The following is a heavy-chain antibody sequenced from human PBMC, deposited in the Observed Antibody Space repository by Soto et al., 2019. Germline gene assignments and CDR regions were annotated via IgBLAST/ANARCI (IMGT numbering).Heavy chain of an antibody. J-gene: IGHJ4*02. Sequence: QVQLVESGGGVVQPGRSLRLSCAASGFAFSTYGMHWVRQAPGEGLEWVAVISFDGSNKDYADSVKGRLTISRDNSKNTLYLQMNSLRAGDTAVYYCAKSGCSSTTCYVNYWGRGTLVIVSS. V-gene: IGHV3-30*18. D-gene: IGHD2-2*01. CDR3: AKSGCSSTTCYVNY. CDR2: ISFDGSNK. CDR1: GFAFSTYG.